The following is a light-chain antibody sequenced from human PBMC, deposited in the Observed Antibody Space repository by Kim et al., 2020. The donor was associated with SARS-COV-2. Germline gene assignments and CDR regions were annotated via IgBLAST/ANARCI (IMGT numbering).Light chain of an antibody. Sequence: RCASVGDRVNIKCRDSQRSSSWLAGEQQKTGKAPKLLSDKEARLESGVPSRFSGSGAGKEFNLNISSLQTDDCATYYGQQYKSYLTFGQGTKLE. CDR1: QRSSSW. J-gene: IGKJ2*01. V-gene: IGKV1-5*03. CDR3: QQYKSYLT. CDR2: KEA.